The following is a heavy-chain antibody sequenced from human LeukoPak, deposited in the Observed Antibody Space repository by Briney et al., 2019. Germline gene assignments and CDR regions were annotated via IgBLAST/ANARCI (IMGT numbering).Heavy chain of an antibody. V-gene: IGHV1-46*01. CDR2: INPSGGST. Sequence: ASVKVSCKTSGYNFIYYYIHWVRQAPGQGLDWMALINPSGGSTSYAQKFQGRVTMTRDTSTSTVYMELRSLRSEDTAVYYCARGPYSSGWYGLDYWGQGTLVTVSS. J-gene: IGHJ4*02. CDR3: ARGPYSSGWYGLDY. D-gene: IGHD6-19*01. CDR1: GYNFIYYY.